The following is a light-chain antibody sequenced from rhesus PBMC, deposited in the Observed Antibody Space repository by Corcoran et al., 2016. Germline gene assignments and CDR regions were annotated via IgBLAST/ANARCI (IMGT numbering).Light chain of an antibody. CDR2: YDS. CDR3: QVWDSSSDHYI. Sequence: SYGVTQPRSVSVSPGQTASITCGGDNIGRKSVHWYHQKPAQAPVLVIYYDSDRPSGIPERFSGSNSGNTATLTISGVEAGDEADVDCQVWDSSSDHYIFGTGTRLTVL. V-gene: IGLV3-29*01. CDR1: NIGRKS. J-gene: IGLJ1*01.